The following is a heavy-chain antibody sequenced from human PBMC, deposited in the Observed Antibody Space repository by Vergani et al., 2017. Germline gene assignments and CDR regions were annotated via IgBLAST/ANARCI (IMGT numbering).Heavy chain of an antibody. CDR2: ISWNSNSI. CDR3: AKDLGTSSGGGWFDP. Sequence: EVQLEESGGGLVLPGRSLRLSCVASGFTSAGYAMHWVRQAPGKGLEWVSGISWNSNSIGYAASVKGGFTISRDNAKNSLYLQMNSLRAEDTALYYCAKDLGTSSGGGWFDPWGQGTLVTVSS. J-gene: IGHJ5*02. D-gene: IGHD6-6*01. V-gene: IGHV3-9*02. CDR1: GFTSAGYA.